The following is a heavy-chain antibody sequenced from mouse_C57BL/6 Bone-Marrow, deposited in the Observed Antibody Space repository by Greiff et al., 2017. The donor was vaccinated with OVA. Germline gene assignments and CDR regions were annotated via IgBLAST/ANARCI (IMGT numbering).Heavy chain of an antibody. Sequence: EVQRVESGGGLVQPGGSLKLSCAASGFTFSDYYMYWVRQTPEKRLEWVAYISNGGGSTYYPDTVKGRFTISRDNAKNTLYLQMSRLKSEDTAMYYCARQGLYFDYWGQGTTLTVSS. J-gene: IGHJ2*01. CDR1: GFTFSDYY. CDR2: ISNGGGST. CDR3: ARQGLYFDY. V-gene: IGHV5-12*01.